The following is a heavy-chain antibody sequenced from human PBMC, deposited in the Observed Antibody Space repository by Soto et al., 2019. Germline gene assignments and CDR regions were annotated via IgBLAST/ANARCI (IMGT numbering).Heavy chain of an antibody. CDR1: GFTFSSYG. CDR2: IWYDGSNK. V-gene: IGHV3-33*01. CDR3: ARDLGPNYYGMDV. J-gene: IGHJ6*02. Sequence: PGGSLRLSCAASGFTFSSYGMHWVRQAPGKGLEWVAVIWYDGSNKYYADSVKGRFTISRDNSKNTLYLQMNSLRAEDTAVYYCARDLGPNYYGMDVRGQGTTVTVSS.